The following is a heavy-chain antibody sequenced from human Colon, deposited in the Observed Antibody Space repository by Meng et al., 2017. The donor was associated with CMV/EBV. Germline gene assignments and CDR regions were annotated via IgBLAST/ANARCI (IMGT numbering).Heavy chain of an antibody. CDR1: GFSFSESG. CDR2: IDTTNH. V-gene: IGHV3-30*02. J-gene: IGHJ4*02. CDR3: SNGLLGVQGH. Sequence: VQLVGSGGGVVQPGGSLSLSCGASGFSFSESGIHWLRQAPGKGLEWVSFIDTTNHYYADSVKGRFTISRDDSKRMVYLQMNNLKTEDTAMYFCSNGLLGVQGHWGQGTLVTVSS. D-gene: IGHD3-3*01.